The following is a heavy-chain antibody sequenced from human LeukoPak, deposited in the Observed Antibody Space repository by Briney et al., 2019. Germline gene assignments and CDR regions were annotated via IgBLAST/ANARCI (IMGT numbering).Heavy chain of an antibody. V-gene: IGHV4-39*07. CDR1: GGSISSSSYY. D-gene: IGHD6-19*01. CDR3: ARDSSGWHRKIGGATGLFDY. Sequence: PSETLSLTCTVSGGSISSSSYYWGWIRQPPGKGLEWVGSIYYSGSTYYNPSLKSRVTISVDTSKNQFSLKLSSVTAADTAVYYCARDSSGWHRKIGGATGLFDYWGQGTLVTVSS. J-gene: IGHJ4*02. CDR2: IYYSGST.